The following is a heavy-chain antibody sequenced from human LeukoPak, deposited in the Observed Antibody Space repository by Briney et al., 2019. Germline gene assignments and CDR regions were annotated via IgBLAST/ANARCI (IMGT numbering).Heavy chain of an antibody. Sequence: GKSLRLSGVASGSTFSTYGMHWVRQAPGKGLEWVGVISYDGRNEHYSDSVKGRFTISRDNSENTLYLQMNSLRAEDSAVYYCVNSLDGTGWWDFDCWGQGTLVTVSS. V-gene: IGHV3-30*18. CDR1: GSTFSTYG. CDR2: ISYDGRNE. CDR3: VNSLDGTGWWDFDC. D-gene: IGHD6-19*01. J-gene: IGHJ4*02.